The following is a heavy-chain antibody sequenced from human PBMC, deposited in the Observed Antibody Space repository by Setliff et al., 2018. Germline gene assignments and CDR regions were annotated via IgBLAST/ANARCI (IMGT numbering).Heavy chain of an antibody. V-gene: IGHV4-61*01. Sequence: SETLSLTCTVSGGSISSGNYYRSWLRQPPGKGLEWIGYVSYGGSTKYNPSLESRVTISLDAPKNQFSLKLTSVTAADTAVYYCARTGTTYYYSCMDVWGKGTTVTVS. CDR3: ARTGTTYYYSCMDV. J-gene: IGHJ6*03. CDR2: VSYGGST. CDR1: GGSISSGNYY. D-gene: IGHD3-22*01.